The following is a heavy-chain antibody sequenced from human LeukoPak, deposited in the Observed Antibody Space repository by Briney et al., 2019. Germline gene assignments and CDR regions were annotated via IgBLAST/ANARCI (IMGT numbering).Heavy chain of an antibody. Sequence: PSETLSLTCTVSGGSISSYYWSWIRQPAGKGLEWIGRIYTSGSTNYNPSLKSRVTISVDTSKNQFSLKLSSVTAADTAVYYCARVRYSSSSHWFDPWGQGTLVTVSS. CDR3: ARVRYSSSSHWFDP. CDR1: GGSISSYY. V-gene: IGHV4-4*07. D-gene: IGHD6-13*01. CDR2: IYTSGST. J-gene: IGHJ5*02.